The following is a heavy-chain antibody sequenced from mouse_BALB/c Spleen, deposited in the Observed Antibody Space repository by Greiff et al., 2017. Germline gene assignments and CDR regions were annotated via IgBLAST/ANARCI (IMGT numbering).Heavy chain of an antibody. J-gene: IGHJ4*01. CDR3: ASHYGSSYYYAMDY. Sequence: EVQLQQSGPELVKPGASMKISCKASGYSFTGYTMNWVEQSHGKNLEWIGLINPYNGGTSYNQKFKGKATLTVDKSSSTAYMELLSLTSEDSAVYYCASHYGSSYYYAMDYWGQGTSVTVSS. V-gene: IGHV1-18*01. D-gene: IGHD1-1*01. CDR1: GYSFTGYT. CDR2: INPYNGGT.